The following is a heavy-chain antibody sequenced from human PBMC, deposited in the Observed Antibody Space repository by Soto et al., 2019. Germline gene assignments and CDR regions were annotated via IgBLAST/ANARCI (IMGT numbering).Heavy chain of an antibody. CDR3: ARHEGCGDPSERAFDI. CDR2: IYYSGST. D-gene: IGHD4-17*01. CDR1: GGSISSSSYY. V-gene: IGHV4-39*01. J-gene: IGHJ3*02. Sequence: QLQLQESGPGLVKPSETLSLTCTVSGGSISSSSYYWGWIRQPPGKGLEWIGSIYYSGSTYYNPSLKSRVTISVDTSKNQFSLKLSSVTAADTAVYYCARHEGCGDPSERAFDIWGQGTMVTVSS.